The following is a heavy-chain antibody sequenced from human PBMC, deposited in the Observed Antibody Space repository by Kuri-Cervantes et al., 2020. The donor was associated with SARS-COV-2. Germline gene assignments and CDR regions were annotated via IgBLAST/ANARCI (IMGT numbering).Heavy chain of an antibody. CDR2: IYYSGST. D-gene: IGHD2-21*02. CDR1: GGSVSSGSYY. CDR3: ARHFTYCGGDCYPQNFDY. V-gene: IGHV4-61*01. Sequence: SETLSLTCTVSGGSVSSGSYYWSWIRQPPGKGLEWIGYIYYSGSTNYNPSLKSRVTISVDTSKNQFSLKLSSVTAADTAVYYCARHFTYCGGDCYPQNFDYWGQGTLVTVSS. J-gene: IGHJ4*02.